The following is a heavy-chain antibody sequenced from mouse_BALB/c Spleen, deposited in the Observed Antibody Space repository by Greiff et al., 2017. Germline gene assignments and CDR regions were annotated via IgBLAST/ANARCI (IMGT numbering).Heavy chain of an antibody. CDR1: GFSLTSYG. CDR2: IWSGGST. CDR3: ARNGNYRDYYAMDY. D-gene: IGHD2-1*01. V-gene: IGHV2-4-1*01. J-gene: IGHJ4*01. Sequence: VQLVESGPGLVQPSQSLSITCTVSGFSLTSYGVHWVRQSPGKGLEWLGVIWSGGSTDYNAAFISRLSISKDNSKSQVFFKMNSLQADDTAIYYCARNGNYRDYYAMDYWGQGTSVTVSS.